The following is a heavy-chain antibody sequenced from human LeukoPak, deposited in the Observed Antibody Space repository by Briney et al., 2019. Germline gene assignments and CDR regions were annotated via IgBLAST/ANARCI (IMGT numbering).Heavy chain of an antibody. V-gene: IGHV3-48*04. J-gene: IGHJ4*02. CDR3: ASSGGATDY. CDR2: ISSGSSTR. Sequence: GGSLRLSCAASGYTFNSFSMNWVRKAPEKGLERVSYISSGSSTRYYADSVKGRFTISRENARNSLYVQEHSLRPEDDAVYYLASSGGATDYWGQGTPVTVSS. D-gene: IGHD1-26*01. CDR1: GYTFNSFS.